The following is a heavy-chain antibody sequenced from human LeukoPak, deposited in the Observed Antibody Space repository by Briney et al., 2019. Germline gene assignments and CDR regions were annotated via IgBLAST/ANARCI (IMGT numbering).Heavy chain of an antibody. CDR3: TRGGIIILGVATVVDY. Sequence: ASVKVSCKASGYTFTSYDINWVRQTTGQGLEWMGWMNPGSGNTGYAQKFQGRVTMTRNTPISTVYMEVSGLRSEDTAVYYCTRGGIIILGVATVVDYWGQGTLVTVSS. CDR1: GYTFTSYD. V-gene: IGHV1-8*01. D-gene: IGHD3/OR15-3a*01. J-gene: IGHJ4*02. CDR2: MNPGSGNT.